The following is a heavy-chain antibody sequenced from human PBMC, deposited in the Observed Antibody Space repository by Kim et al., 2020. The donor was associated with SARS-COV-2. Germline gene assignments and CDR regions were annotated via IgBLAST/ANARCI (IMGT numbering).Heavy chain of an antibody. CDR1: GYTLTELS. V-gene: IGHV1-24*01. Sequence: ASVKVSCKVSGYTLTELSMHWVRQAPGKGLEWMGGFDPEDGETIYAQKFQGRVTMTEDTSTDTAYMELSSLRSEDTAVYYCATVYYYDSSGYYSTFDYWGQGTLVTVSS. CDR3: ATVYYYDSSGYYSTFDY. D-gene: IGHD3-22*01. CDR2: FDPEDGET. J-gene: IGHJ4*02.